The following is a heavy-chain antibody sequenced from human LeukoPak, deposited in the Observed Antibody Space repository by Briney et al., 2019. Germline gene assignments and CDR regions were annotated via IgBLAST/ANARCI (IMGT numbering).Heavy chain of an antibody. D-gene: IGHD6-19*01. CDR1: GFTFSTYD. V-gene: IGHV3-13*04. J-gene: IGHJ4*02. CDR3: ARVGSRGWSYFDY. CDR2: TDTAGDT. Sequence: GGSLRLSCAASGFTFSTYDMHWVRQATGKGLEWVSGTDTAGDTSYPGSVKGRFTTFRENAKNSVYLQMNSLRAGDTAVYYCARVGSRGWSYFDYWGQGTLVTVSS.